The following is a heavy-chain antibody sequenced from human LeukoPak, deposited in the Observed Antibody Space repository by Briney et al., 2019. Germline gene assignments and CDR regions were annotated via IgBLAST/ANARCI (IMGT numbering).Heavy chain of an antibody. CDR1: GDSISGYY. Sequence: SETLSLTCTVSGDSISGYYWSWIRQPPGKGLEWIGYIYYSGSTNYNPSLKSRVTISVDTSKNQFSLKLSSVTAADTAVYYCARADYYYYGMDVWGQGTTVTVSS. CDR2: IYYSGST. CDR3: ARADYYYYGMDV. V-gene: IGHV4-59*01. J-gene: IGHJ6*02.